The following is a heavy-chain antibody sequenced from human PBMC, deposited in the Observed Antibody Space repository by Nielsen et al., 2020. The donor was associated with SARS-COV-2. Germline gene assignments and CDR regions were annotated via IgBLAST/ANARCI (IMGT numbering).Heavy chain of an antibody. V-gene: IGHV3-53*01. CDR3: AKDASLWFGELLPWGMGY. J-gene: IGHJ4*02. CDR1: GFTVSTNY. CDR2: IFSGGST. Sequence: GESLKIFCAASGFTVSTNYISWVRQAPGKNLEWVSYIFSGGSTYYADSVKGRFTISRLNSKNTLYLQMNSLRAEDTAVYYCAKDASLWFGELLPWGMGYWGQGTLVTVSS. D-gene: IGHD3-10*01.